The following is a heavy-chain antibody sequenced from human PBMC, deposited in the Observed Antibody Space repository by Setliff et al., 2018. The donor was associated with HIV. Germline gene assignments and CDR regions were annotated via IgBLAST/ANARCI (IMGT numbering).Heavy chain of an antibody. CDR2: ISGSSAGI. CDR3: ARDPIGIPDY. J-gene: IGHJ4*02. D-gene: IGHD1-20*01. Sequence: GGSLRLSCAASGFTFSDFGMNWVRQAPGKGLEWVSAISGSSAGIYYAESVKGRFIISRDNAKNSLYLQMNTLRAEDTAVYYCARDPIGIPDYWGQGTLVTVSS. V-gene: IGHV3-21*06. CDR1: GFTFSDFG.